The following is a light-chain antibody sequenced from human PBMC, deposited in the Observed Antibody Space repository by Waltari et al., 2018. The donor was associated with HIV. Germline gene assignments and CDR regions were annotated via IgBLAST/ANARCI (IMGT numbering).Light chain of an antibody. V-gene: IGLV2-11*01. CDR1: SSDVGGYNY. CDR3: CSYAGSYTLV. CDR2: DVS. Sequence: QSALTQPRSVSGSPGQSVTISCTGTSSDVGGYNYVSWYQQHPSKAPKLMIYDVSTRSEGVPDRFSGSKSGNTASLTISGLQAEDEADYYCCSYAGSYTLVFGGGTKLTVL. J-gene: IGLJ3*02.